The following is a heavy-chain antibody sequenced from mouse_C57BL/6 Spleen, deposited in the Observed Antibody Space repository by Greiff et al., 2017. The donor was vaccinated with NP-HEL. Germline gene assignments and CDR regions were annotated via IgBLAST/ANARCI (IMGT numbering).Heavy chain of an antibody. CDR1: GYTFTDYN. CDR3: ARAPITTVVGGFDY. Sequence: EVQLQQSGPELVKPGASVKMSCKASGYTFTDYNMHWVKQSHGKSLEWIGYINPNNGGTSYNQKLKGKATLTVYKSYSTAYMELRSLTSEDSAVYYCARAPITTVVGGFDYWGQGTTLTVSS. V-gene: IGHV1-22*01. J-gene: IGHJ2*01. D-gene: IGHD1-1*01. CDR2: INPNNGGT.